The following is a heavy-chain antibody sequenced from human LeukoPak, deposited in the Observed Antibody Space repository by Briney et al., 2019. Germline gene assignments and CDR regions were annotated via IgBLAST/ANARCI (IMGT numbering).Heavy chain of an antibody. Sequence: ASVKVSCKASGYTFTSYGISWVRQAPGQGLEWMGRISAYNGNTNYAQKLQGRVTMTTDTSTSTAYMELRSLRSDDTAVYYCARDYYDSSGYYALGHFDYWGQGTLVTVSS. CDR1: GYTFTSYG. J-gene: IGHJ4*02. V-gene: IGHV1-18*01. CDR3: ARDYYDSSGYYALGHFDY. CDR2: ISAYNGNT. D-gene: IGHD3-22*01.